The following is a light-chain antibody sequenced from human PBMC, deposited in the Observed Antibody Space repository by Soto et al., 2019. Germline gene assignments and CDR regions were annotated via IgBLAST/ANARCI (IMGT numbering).Light chain of an antibody. V-gene: IGKV4-1*01. CDR1: QSVFSRFRNKNY. Sequence: DIVMTQSPDALTLSLGEGATINCKSSQSVFSRFRNKNYLGWFQQKPGQTPRLLIYWASTRESGVSDRFSGSGSGTDFTLTIDSLQAEDVAVYYCQQYYTTHRWTFGQGTKVDIK. J-gene: IGKJ1*01. CDR2: WAS. CDR3: QQYYTTHRWT.